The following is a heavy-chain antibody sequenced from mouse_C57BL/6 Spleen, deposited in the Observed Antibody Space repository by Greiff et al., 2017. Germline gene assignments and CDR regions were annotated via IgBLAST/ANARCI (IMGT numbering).Heavy chain of an antibody. CDR1: GFNIKDYY. CDR2: IDPEDGAT. CDR3: TTTYGNYGGNFDV. V-gene: IGHV14-1*01. J-gene: IGHJ1*03. Sequence: VQLQQSGAELVRPGASVKLSCTASGFNIKDYYMHWVKQRPEQGLEWIGRIDPEDGATEYAPKFQGKATMTADTSSNTAYLQLSSLTSEDTAVYYCTTTYGNYGGNFDVWGTGTTVTVSS. D-gene: IGHD2-1*01.